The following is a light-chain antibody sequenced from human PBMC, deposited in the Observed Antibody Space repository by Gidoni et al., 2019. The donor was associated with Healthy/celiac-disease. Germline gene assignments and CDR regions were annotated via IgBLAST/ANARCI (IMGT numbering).Light chain of an antibody. J-gene: IGKJ1*01. Sequence: EIVMTQSPATLSVSPGERATLSCRASQSVSSNLAWYQQKPGQAPRLLIYGASTRATGIPARFSGSGSGTEFTLTISSLQSEDFAVYYCQQYXNWPXXTFGQGTKVEIK. CDR3: QQYXNWPXXT. CDR1: QSVSSN. V-gene: IGKV3-15*01. CDR2: GAS.